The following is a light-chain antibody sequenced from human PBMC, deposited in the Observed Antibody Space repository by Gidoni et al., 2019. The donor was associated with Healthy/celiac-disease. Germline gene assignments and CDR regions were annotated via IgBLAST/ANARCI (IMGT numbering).Light chain of an antibody. CDR1: QSVSSSY. V-gene: IGKV3-20*01. CDR3: QQYGSSLIT. J-gene: IGKJ5*01. CDR2: GAS. Sequence: EIVLTQSPGTLSLSPGERATLSCRASQSVSSSYLAWYQQKPGQAPRLLIYGASSRATGIPDRFSGSGSGTVFTLTISRLEPEDFAVYYCQQYGSSLITFGQGPRLEIK.